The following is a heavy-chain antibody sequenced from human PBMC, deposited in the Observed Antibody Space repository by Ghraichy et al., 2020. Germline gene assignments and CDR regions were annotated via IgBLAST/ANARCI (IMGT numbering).Heavy chain of an antibody. Sequence: GSLRLSCAVYGGSFSDYDWTWIRQPPGKGPEWIGEINDSGSIDYNASLKSRVSISLDTSKNQFSLKLSSVTAADTAVYFCARVVFSNNWTPVHWFDPWGQGTLVIVSS. CDR2: INDSGSI. J-gene: IGHJ5*02. D-gene: IGHD1-1*01. CDR3: ARVVFSNNWTPVHWFDP. CDR1: GGSFSDYD. V-gene: IGHV4-34*01.